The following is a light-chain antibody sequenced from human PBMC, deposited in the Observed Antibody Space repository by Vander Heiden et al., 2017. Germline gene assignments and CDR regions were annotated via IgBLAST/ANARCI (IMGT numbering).Light chain of an antibody. V-gene: IGKV1-39*01. J-gene: IGKJ2*01. Sequence: DIQMTQSPSSLSASVGDRVTITCRASKSISSYLNWYQQKPGKAPKLLIYAASSLQSGVPSRFSGSGSGTDFTLTISSLQPEDFATYYSQQSYSTPYTFGQGTKLEIK. CDR1: KSISSY. CDR2: AAS. CDR3: QQSYSTPYT.